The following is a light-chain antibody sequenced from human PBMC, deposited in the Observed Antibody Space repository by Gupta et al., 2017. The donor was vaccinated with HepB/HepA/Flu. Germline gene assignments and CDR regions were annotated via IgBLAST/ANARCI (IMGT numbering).Light chain of an antibody. J-gene: IGLJ3*02. CDR1: SGSVSTNSY. CDR3: MLSGGRGIWV. Sequence: QTVVTPEPSFSVSPGWTVTLTCGLTSGSVSTNSYPGWYQQTPGQSPRTLMYKTNSRLSGVPDRFSGSIRGNKAALTITGAQADDESYYYCMLSGGRGIWVFGGGTKLTVL. CDR2: KTN. V-gene: IGLV8-61*01.